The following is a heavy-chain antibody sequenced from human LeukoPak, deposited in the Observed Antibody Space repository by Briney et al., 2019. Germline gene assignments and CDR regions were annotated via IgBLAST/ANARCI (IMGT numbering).Heavy chain of an antibody. CDR3: ARLGYCSSTSCYQSGFDP. D-gene: IGHD2-2*01. CDR2: ISGSGGST. Sequence: GSLRLACAASGFTFSSYAMSWVRQAPGKGLEWVSAISGSGGSTYYADSVKGRFTISRDNSKNTLYLQMNSLRAEDTAVYYCARLGYCSSTSCYQSGFDPWGQGTLVTVSS. J-gene: IGHJ5*02. CDR1: GFTFSSYA. V-gene: IGHV3-23*01.